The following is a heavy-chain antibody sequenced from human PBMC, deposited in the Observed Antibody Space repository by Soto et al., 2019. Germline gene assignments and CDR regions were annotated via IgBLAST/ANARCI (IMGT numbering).Heavy chain of an antibody. J-gene: IGHJ6*02. CDR2: INSVASYV. Sequence: QLVESGGGLVKPGGSLRVSCAASRFAFSSYSMHWVRQAPMKGLEWVASINSVASYVYYADSVEGRFTISRDNAKNSVYLQMNSLRAEDTAVYYCTRDMSSFMRGRIRGPYGGLDVWGQGTTVLVS. V-gene: IGHV3-21*01. CDR1: RFAFSSYS. CDR3: TRDMSSFMRGRIRGPYGGLDV. D-gene: IGHD3-10*01.